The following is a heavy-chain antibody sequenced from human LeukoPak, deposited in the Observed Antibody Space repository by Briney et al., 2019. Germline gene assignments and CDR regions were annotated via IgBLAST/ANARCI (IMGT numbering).Heavy chain of an antibody. CDR2: IRYDGSSK. Sequence: PGGSLRLSCAASGFTFSNYGMHWVRQAPGKGLEWVAFIRYDGSSKYYADSVKGRFTISRDNSKNTLYLQMNSLGAEDTAVYYCAKGPAVTTYEDAFDIWGQGTMATVSS. D-gene: IGHD4-17*01. V-gene: IGHV3-30*02. J-gene: IGHJ3*02. CDR1: GFTFSNYG. CDR3: AKGPAVTTYEDAFDI.